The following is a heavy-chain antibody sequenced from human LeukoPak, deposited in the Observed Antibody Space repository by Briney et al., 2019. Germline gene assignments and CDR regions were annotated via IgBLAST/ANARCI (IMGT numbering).Heavy chain of an antibody. J-gene: IGHJ5*02. CDR1: GGSIRSHC. D-gene: IGHD3-10*02. CDR3: VRYSYVGAYNP. CDR2: IYYTGST. V-gene: IGHV4-59*11. Sequence: SETLSLTCSVSGGSIRSHCWNWIRQPPGKGLEWLGHIYYTGSTNTNPSLRSRVTMSVDTSKNQFSLKLSSVTAADTAVYYCVRYSYVGAYNPWGQGTLVIVSS.